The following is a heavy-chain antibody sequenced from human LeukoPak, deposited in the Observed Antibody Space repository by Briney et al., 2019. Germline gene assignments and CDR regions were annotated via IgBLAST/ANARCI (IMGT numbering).Heavy chain of an antibody. CDR1: GYTFTSYG. D-gene: IGHD2-2*01. V-gene: IGHV1-18*01. J-gene: IGHJ5*02. CDR2: ISAYNGNT. CDR3: ARDQRYRRQYQLLYNWFDP. Sequence: ASVKVSCKASGYTFTSYGISWVRQAPGQGLEWMGWISAYNGNTNYAQKLQGRVTMTTDTSTSTAYMELRSLRSDDTAVYYCARDQRYRRQYQLLYNWFDPWGQGTLVTVSS.